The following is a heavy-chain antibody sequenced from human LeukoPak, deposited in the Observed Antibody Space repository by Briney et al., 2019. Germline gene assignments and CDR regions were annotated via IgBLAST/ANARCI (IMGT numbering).Heavy chain of an antibody. V-gene: IGHV3-23*01. CDR3: AKGGSTSRVTTSRVVFGYYYYLDV. CDR2: LSGSGGTT. CDR1: GFTFSSHA. Sequence: GGSLRLSCAASGFTFSSHAMSWVRQARGKGLEWVSSLSGSGGTTYHADSVKGRFSISRDNSKNTLYLQLNSLRAEDTAVYYCAKGGSTSRVTTSRVVFGYYYYLDVWGKGTPVTVSS. J-gene: IGHJ6*03. D-gene: IGHD4-17*01.